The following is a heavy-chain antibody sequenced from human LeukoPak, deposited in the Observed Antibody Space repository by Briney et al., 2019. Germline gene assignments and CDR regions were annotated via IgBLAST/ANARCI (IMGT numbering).Heavy chain of an antibody. CDR2: IYPGDSDT. D-gene: IGHD3-22*01. CDR3: ARQENYYYSSTDLDY. V-gene: IGHV5-51*01. Sequence: GESLKISCKGSGYIFTNYWIGWVRQMPGKGLEWMGIIYPGDSDTRYSPSFQGQVTISADKSISTAYLQWSSLKASDTAMYYCARQENYYYSSTDLDYWGQGTLVTVSS. CDR1: GYIFTNYW. J-gene: IGHJ4*02.